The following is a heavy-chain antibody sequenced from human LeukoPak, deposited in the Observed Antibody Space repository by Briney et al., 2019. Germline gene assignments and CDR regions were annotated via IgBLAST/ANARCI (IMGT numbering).Heavy chain of an antibody. J-gene: IGHJ4*02. Sequence: PSETLSLTCTVSGGSISSGDYYWSWARQPPGKGLEWIGYIYYSGSTYHNPSLKSRVTISVDTSKNQFSLKLSSVTAADTAVYYCAREGYCSSTSCRAFDYWGQGTLVTVSS. CDR3: AREGYCSSTSCRAFDY. CDR2: IYYSGST. CDR1: GGSISSGDYY. D-gene: IGHD2-2*01. V-gene: IGHV4-30-4*08.